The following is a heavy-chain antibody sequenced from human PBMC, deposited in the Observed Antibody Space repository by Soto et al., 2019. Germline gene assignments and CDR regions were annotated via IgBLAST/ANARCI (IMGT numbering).Heavy chain of an antibody. J-gene: IGHJ6*02. CDR3: ARRITMVRGVKVYYYYGMDV. D-gene: IGHD3-10*01. Sequence: SETLSLTCTVSGGSVSSGSYYWSWIRQPPGKGLEWIGYIYYSGSTNYNPSLKSRVTISVDTSKNQFSLKLSSVTAADTAVYYCARRITMVRGVKVYYYYGMDVWGQGTPVTVSS. V-gene: IGHV4-61*01. CDR2: IYYSGST. CDR1: GGSVSSGSYY.